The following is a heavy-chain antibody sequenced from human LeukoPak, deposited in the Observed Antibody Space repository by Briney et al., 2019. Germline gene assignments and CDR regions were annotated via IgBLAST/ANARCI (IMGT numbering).Heavy chain of an antibody. CDR2: IYSGGST. V-gene: IGHV3-53*01. CDR1: GFTVSSNY. Sequence: GGSLRLSCAASGFTVSSNYMSWVRQAPGKGLGWVSVIYSGGSTYYADSVKGRFTISRDNSKNTLYLQMNSLRAEDTAVYYCARGGPMTTVVEYYFDYWGQGTLVTVSS. CDR3: ARGGPMTTVVEYYFDY. D-gene: IGHD4-23*01. J-gene: IGHJ4*02.